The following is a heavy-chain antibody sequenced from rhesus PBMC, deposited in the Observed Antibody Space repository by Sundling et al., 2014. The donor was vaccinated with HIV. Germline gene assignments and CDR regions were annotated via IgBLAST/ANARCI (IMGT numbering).Heavy chain of an antibody. J-gene: IGHJ4*01. Sequence: QVQLQESGPGLLKPSETLSLTCAVSGGSISGSFGWGWIRQPPGKGLEWIGSIYSSSGNTYYNPSLKSRVTISTDTSNNQFSLKLTSVTAADTAVYYCARGSTYSGSWSRFDFWGQGVLVTVSS. D-gene: IGHD6-25*01. CDR1: GGSISGSFG. CDR3: ARGSTYSGSWSRFDF. CDR2: IYSSSGNT. V-gene: IGHV4-76*01.